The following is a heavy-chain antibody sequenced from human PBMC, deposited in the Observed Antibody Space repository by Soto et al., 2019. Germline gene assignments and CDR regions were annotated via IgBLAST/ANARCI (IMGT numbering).Heavy chain of an antibody. J-gene: IGHJ4*02. Sequence: EVQLVESGGGLVQPGGSPKLSCAASGFIFSGSAVHWVRQASGKGLEWVGRILSKAGNYATAYPASMKGRFTISRDDSENTAFLQMNSLKTEDTAVYYCIRGGSPYYYDYWGQGTLVAVSS. CDR1: GFIFSGSA. CDR3: IRGGSPYYYDY. V-gene: IGHV3-73*01. CDR2: ILSKAGNYAT.